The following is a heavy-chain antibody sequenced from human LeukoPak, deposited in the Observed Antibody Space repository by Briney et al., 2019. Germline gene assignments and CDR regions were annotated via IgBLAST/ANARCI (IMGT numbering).Heavy chain of an antibody. Sequence: SETLSLTCTVSGGSISSSSYYWGWIRQPPGKGLEWSMSIYYSGSTYSNPSLKSRVTISVDTSKNQFSLKLSSVTAADTAVYYCARQGSGYYWGKYYFDYWGQGTLVTVSS. V-gene: IGHV4-39*01. CDR2: IYYSGST. D-gene: IGHD3-22*01. J-gene: IGHJ4*02. CDR3: ARQGSGYYWGKYYFDY. CDR1: GGSISSSSYY.